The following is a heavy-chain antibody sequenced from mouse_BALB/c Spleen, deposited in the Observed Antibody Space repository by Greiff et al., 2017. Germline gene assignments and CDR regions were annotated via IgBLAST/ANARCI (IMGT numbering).Heavy chain of an antibody. CDR3: ARTIYYDHDEGYAMDY. Sequence: QVTLKESGPGLVAPSQSLSITCTVSGFSLTGYGVNWVRQPPGKGLEWLGMIWGDGSTDYNSALKSRLSISKDNSKSQVFLKMNSLQTDDTARYYCARTIYYDHDEGYAMDYWGQGTSVTVSS. CDR2: IWGDGST. CDR1: GFSLTGYG. V-gene: IGHV2-6-7*01. D-gene: IGHD2-4*01. J-gene: IGHJ4*01.